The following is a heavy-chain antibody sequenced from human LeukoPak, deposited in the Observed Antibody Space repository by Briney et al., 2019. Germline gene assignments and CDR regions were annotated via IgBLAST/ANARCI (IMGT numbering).Heavy chain of an antibody. CDR3: AKDKITLAAAAFYYFDY. CDR2: ISGSGGST. CDR1: GVIFRFSNYA. D-gene: IGHD6-13*01. J-gene: IGHJ4*02. V-gene: IGHV3-23*01. Sequence: GGSLRLSCAASGVIFRFSNYAMSWVRQAPGKGLEWVSAISGSGGSTYYADSLKGRFSISRDNSKNTLYLQMNSLRAEDTAVYYCAKDKITLAAAAFYYFDYWGQGTLVTVSS.